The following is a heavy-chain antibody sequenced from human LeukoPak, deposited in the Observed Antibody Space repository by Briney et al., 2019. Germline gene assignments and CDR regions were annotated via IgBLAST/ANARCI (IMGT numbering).Heavy chain of an antibody. Sequence: QPGGSLRLSCAASGFTFSSYAMSWVRQAPGKGLEWVSTISGSGGSTYYADSVKGRFSISRDNSKNTLNLQMNNLRAEDTAVYYCARAPFWGSASCFFDYWGQGTLVTVSS. CDR2: ISGSGGST. J-gene: IGHJ4*02. V-gene: IGHV3-23*01. CDR1: GFTFSSYA. D-gene: IGHD2-2*01. CDR3: ARAPFWGSASCFFDY.